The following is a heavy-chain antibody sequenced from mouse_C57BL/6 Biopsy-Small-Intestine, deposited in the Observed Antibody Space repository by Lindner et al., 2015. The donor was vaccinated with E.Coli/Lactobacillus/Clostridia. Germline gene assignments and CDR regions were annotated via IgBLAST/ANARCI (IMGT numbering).Heavy chain of an antibody. V-gene: IGHV1-22*01. J-gene: IGHJ2*01. CDR2: VNPNNGDT. D-gene: IGHD4-1*01. Sequence: VQLQESGPELVKPGASVKMSCKASGYTFTDYNMHWVKQSHGKSLEWIGYVNPNNGDTTYNQKFKGKATLTINKSSSTAYMELRSLTSEDSAVYYCARPSWDVDFWGQGTTLTVSS. CDR1: GYTFTDYN. CDR3: ARPSWDVDF.